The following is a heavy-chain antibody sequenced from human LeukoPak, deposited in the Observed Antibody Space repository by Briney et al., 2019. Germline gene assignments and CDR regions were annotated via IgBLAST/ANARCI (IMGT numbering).Heavy chain of an antibody. CDR3: TRNLGGGYFDD. CDR1: RSTFSRDW. V-gene: IGHV3-7*04. J-gene: IGHJ4*02. D-gene: IGHD3-16*01. Sequence: GGSLRLSCAASRSTFSRDWMSWVRQAPGGGLEFVANIRQDGGTVNYVDSVKGRFTISRDNAKDSLYLQMNSLRADDTAVCYCTRNLGGGYFDDWGQGILVTSPQ. CDR2: IRQDGGTV.